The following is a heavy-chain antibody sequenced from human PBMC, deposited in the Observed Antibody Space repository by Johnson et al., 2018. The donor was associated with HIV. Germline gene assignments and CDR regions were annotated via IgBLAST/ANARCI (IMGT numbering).Heavy chain of an antibody. CDR3: ARHKAVADAFDI. Sequence: QVQLVESGGGVIRPGGSLRLSCAASGFTFSSYAMHWVRQAPGKGLEWVAIISYDGSNKYYADSVKGRFTISRDNSNNTLYLQMNSLRAEDTAVYYCARHKAVADAFDIWGQGTVVTVS. J-gene: IGHJ3*02. V-gene: IGHV3-30*14. CDR1: GFTFSSYA. D-gene: IGHD6-19*01. CDR2: ISYDGSNK.